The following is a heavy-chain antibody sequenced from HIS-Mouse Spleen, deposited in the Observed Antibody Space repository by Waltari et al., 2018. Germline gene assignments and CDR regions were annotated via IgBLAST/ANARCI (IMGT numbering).Heavy chain of an antibody. D-gene: IGHD6-13*01. CDR3: AREIPYSSSWYDWYFDL. V-gene: IGHV4-39*07. Sequence: QLQLQESGPGLVKPSETLSLTCTVSGGPISSSSYSWVCIRQPPGKGLELIGSIYYSGSTYYNPSLKSRVTISVDTSKNQFSLKLSSVTAADTAVYYCAREIPYSSSWYDWYFDLWGRGTLVTVSS. J-gene: IGHJ2*01. CDR2: IYYSGST. CDR1: GGPISSSSYS.